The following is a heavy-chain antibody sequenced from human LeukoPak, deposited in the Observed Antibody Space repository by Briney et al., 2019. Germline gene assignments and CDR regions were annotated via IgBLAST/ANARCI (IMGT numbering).Heavy chain of an antibody. CDR1: GGTFSSYA. V-gene: IGHV1-69*05. J-gene: IGHJ5*02. D-gene: IGHD6-19*01. Sequence: SVKVSCKASGGTFSSYAISWVRQAPGQGLEWMGGIIPIFGTANYAQKFQGRVTITTDESTSTAYVELSSLRSEDTAVYYCARERVSSCWPEGWFDPWGQGTLVTVSS. CDR3: ARERVSSCWPEGWFDP. CDR2: IIPIFGTA.